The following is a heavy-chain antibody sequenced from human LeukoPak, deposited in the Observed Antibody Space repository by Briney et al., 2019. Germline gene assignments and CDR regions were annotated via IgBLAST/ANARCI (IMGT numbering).Heavy chain of an antibody. Sequence: ASVKVSCKTSGYTFTVHFMYWVRQAPGQGLEWMGWINPNTGGTNYAQKFQGRVTMTRNTSISTAYMELSSLRSEDTAVYYCARDRAVGEVGADYWGQGTLVTVSS. V-gene: IGHV1-2*02. D-gene: IGHD1-26*01. CDR1: GYTFTVHF. CDR2: INPNTGGT. J-gene: IGHJ4*02. CDR3: ARDRAVGEVGADY.